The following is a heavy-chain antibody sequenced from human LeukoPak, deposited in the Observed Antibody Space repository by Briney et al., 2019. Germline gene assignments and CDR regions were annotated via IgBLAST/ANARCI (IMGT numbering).Heavy chain of an antibody. V-gene: IGHV1-69*01. CDR3: ATLNSCSGGSCLDY. CDR1: GGTFSSYA. J-gene: IGHJ4*02. CDR2: IIPIFGTA. Sequence: GASVNVSCKASGGTFSSYAISWVRQAPGQGLEWMGGIIPIFGTANYAQKFQGRVTITADESTSTAYMELSSLRSEDTAVYYCATLNSCSGGSCLDYWGQGTLVTVSS. D-gene: IGHD2-15*01.